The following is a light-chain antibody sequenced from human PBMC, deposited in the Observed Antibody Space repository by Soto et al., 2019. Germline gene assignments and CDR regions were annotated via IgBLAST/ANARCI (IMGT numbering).Light chain of an antibody. CDR3: QQRYRSPYT. V-gene: IGKV1-39*01. CDR2: GSS. CDR1: PSINIY. Sequence: IQMTQSPSSLSASVGDSVTVTCRASPSINIYLNGYQQKPGKAPTLLIYGSSSLQSGVPSRFTGGGSRTDFSLTISSLQPEECATDYCQQRYRSPYTFGQGTKLEIK. J-gene: IGKJ2*01.